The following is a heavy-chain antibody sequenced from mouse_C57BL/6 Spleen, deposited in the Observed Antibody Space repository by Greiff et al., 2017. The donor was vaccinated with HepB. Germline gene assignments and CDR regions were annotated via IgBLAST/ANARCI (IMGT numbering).Heavy chain of an antibody. J-gene: IGHJ1*03. CDR2: IYPGSGNT. Sequence: VQLQQSGAELVRPGASVKLSCKASGYTFTDYYINWVKQRPGQGLEWIARIYPGSGNTYYNEKFKGKATLTAEKSSSTAYMQLSSLTSEDSAVYFCARSGWDGYWYFDVWGTGTTVTVSS. CDR3: ARSGWDGYWYFDV. CDR1: GYTFTDYY. D-gene: IGHD3-1*01. V-gene: IGHV1-76*01.